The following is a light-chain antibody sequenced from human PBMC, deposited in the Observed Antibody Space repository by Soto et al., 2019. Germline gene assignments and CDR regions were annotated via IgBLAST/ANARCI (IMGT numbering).Light chain of an antibody. CDR2: AAS. V-gene: IGKV1-39*01. J-gene: IGKJ1*01. CDR3: QQSYSALWT. CDR1: QSISSY. Sequence: DIQMTQSPSSLSASVGDRVTITCRASQSISSYLNWYQQKPGKAPTLLIYAASSLTSGVPSRFSGSGSGTVFTLTISSLQPEYFATYYCQQSYSALWTFGQGTKVEIK.